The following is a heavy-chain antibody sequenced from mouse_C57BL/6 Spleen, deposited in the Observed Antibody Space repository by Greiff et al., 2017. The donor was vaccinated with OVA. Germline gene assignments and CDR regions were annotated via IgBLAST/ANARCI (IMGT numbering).Heavy chain of an antibody. J-gene: IGHJ1*03. D-gene: IGHD1-1*01. CDR2: ISSGSSTI. V-gene: IGHV5-17*01. Sequence: VQLKESGGGLVKPGGSLKLSCAASGFTFSDYGMHWVRQAPEKGLEWVAYISSGSSTIYYADTVKGRFTISRDNAKNTLFLQMTSLRSEDMAMYYCARNYYGSSSDWYFDVWGTGTTVTVSA. CDR3: ARNYYGSSSDWYFDV. CDR1: GFTFSDYG.